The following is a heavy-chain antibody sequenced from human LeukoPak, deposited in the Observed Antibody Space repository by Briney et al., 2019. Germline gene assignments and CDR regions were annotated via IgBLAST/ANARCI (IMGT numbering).Heavy chain of an antibody. CDR3: AKSSAGITWFDP. CDR1: GFSFSSSG. V-gene: IGHV3-30*02. CDR2: TRFDDSYK. Sequence: PGGSLRLSCAASGFSFSSSGMHWVRQAPGKVPEWVAFTRFDDSYKAYGDSVKGRFTISRDNSKNTLYLQMDSLRSDDTAVYYCAKSSAGITWFDPWGRGTLVTVSS. J-gene: IGHJ5*02. D-gene: IGHD1-1*01.